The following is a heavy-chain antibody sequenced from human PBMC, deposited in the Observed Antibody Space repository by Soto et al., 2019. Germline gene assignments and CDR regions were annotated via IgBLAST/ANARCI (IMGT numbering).Heavy chain of an antibody. CDR2: ISSDGSNK. Sequence: QVQLVESGGGVVQPGRSLRVSCAVSGYTFSSYAMHWVRQAPGKGLEWVAVISSDGSNKYYADSVKDRFTISRDNSMKTLYLQMNSLRPEDTAVYYCAKKSITSGRADAFDFWGQGTMVTVSS. CDR1: GYTFSSYA. D-gene: IGHD2-8*01. CDR3: AKKSITSGRADAFDF. V-gene: IGHV3-30-3*02. J-gene: IGHJ3*01.